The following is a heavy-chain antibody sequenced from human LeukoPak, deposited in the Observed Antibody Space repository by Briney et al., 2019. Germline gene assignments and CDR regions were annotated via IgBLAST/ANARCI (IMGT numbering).Heavy chain of an antibody. J-gene: IGHJ3*02. CDR2: IYPGDSDT. CDR1: GYSFTSYW. V-gene: IGHV5-51*01. CDR3: ARSPQDYDILTGYSAQGTFDI. Sequence: GESLKISCKGSGYSFTSYWIGLVRQMPGKGLEWMGIIYPGDSDTRYSTSFQGQVTISADKSISTAYLQWSSLKASDTAMYYCARSPQDYDILTGYSAQGTFDIWGQGTMVTVSS. D-gene: IGHD3-9*01.